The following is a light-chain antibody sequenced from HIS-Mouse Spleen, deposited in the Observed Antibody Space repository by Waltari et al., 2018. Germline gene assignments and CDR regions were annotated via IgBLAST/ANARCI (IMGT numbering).Light chain of an antibody. Sequence: QSALTQPPSVSGSPGQSITIPCTGTISYVAGYNYLSWYQQHPGKPPKLMIYDVSNRTSGVSKRFSGSKSGNTASLTLSGLQAEDEADYYCSSYTSSSTYVFGTGTKVTVL. CDR2: DVS. CDR3: SSYTSSSTYV. J-gene: IGLJ1*01. V-gene: IGLV2-14*03. CDR1: ISYVAGYNY.